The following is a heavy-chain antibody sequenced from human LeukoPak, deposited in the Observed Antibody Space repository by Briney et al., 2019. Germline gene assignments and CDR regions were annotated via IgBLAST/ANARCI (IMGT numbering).Heavy chain of an antibody. CDR1: GFTFSSYA. Sequence: GGSLRLSCAASGFTFSSYAMHWVRQAPGKGLEWVAAISYDGSNKYYADPVKGRFTISRDNSKNTLYLQMNSLRAEDTAVYYCARGSPQLDYWGQGTLVTVSS. J-gene: IGHJ4*02. CDR3: ARGSPQLDY. CDR2: ISYDGSNK. D-gene: IGHD1-14*01. V-gene: IGHV3-30-3*01.